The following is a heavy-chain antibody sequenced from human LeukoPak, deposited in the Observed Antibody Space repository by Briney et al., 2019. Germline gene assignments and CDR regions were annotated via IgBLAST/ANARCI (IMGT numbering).Heavy chain of an antibody. CDR1: GFTFDDYA. D-gene: IGHD5-18*01. CDR3: ARERGYSYGLDY. J-gene: IGHJ4*02. CDR2: ISWNSGSI. V-gene: IGHV3-9*01. Sequence: GGSLRLSCAASGFTFDDYAMHWVRHAPGKGLEWVSGISWNSGSIGYADSVKGRFTISRANAKNSLYLQMNSLRAEDAALYYCARERGYSYGLDYWGQGTLVTVSS.